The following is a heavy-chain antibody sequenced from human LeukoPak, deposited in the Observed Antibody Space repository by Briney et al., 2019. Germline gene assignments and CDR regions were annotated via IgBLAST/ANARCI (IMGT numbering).Heavy chain of an antibody. CDR2: IWYDGSNK. CDR3: ARGQPTVTYYYYGMDV. Sequence: GGSLRLSCAASGFTFSSYGMHWVRQAPGKGLEWVAVIWYDGSNKYYADSVKGRFTISRDNSKNTLYLQMNSLRAEDTAVYYCARGQPTVTYYYYGMDVWGQGTTVTVSS. D-gene: IGHD4-17*01. V-gene: IGHV3-33*01. CDR1: GFTFSSYG. J-gene: IGHJ6*02.